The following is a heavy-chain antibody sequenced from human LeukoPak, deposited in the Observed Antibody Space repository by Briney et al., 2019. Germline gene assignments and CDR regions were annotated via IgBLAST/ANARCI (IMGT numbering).Heavy chain of an antibody. V-gene: IGHV3-11*05. CDR2: ISSSSSYT. CDR3: ARVGVVVAATPFDY. Sequence: GGSLRLSCAASGFTFSDYYMSWIRQAPGKGLEWVSYISSSSSYTNYADSVKGRFTISRDNAKNSLYLQMNSLRAEDTAVYCCARVGVVVAATPFDYWGQGTLVTVSS. J-gene: IGHJ4*02. CDR1: GFTFSDYY. D-gene: IGHD2-15*01.